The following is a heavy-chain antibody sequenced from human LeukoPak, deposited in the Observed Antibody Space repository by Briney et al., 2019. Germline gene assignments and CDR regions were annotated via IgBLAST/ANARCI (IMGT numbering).Heavy chain of an antibody. V-gene: IGHV4-34*01. CDR3: AGGDSSGYYNPFDY. D-gene: IGHD3-22*01. J-gene: IGHJ4*02. CDR2: INHSGST. Sequence: SETLSLTCAVYGGSFSGYYWSWIRQPPGKGLEWIGEINHSGSTNYNPSLKSRVTISVDTSKNQFSLKPSSVTAADTAVYYCAGGDSSGYYNPFDYWGQGTLVTVSS. CDR1: GGSFSGYY.